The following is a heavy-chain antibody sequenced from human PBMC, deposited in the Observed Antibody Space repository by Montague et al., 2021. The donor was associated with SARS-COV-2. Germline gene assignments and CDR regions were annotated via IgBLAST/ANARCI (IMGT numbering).Heavy chain of an antibody. CDR3: ARSSGSYSTFDF. CDR1: GGSISSSY. V-gene: IGHV4-59*08. CDR2: IYYSGST. Sequence: SETLSLTCTVSGGSISSSYRTWIRQPPGKGLEWIGDIYYSGSTSYNPSLKSRVTMSVDTSKNQFSLKLSSVTAADTAVYYCARSSGSYSTFDFWGQGTLVTVSS. J-gene: IGHJ4*02. D-gene: IGHD3-10*01.